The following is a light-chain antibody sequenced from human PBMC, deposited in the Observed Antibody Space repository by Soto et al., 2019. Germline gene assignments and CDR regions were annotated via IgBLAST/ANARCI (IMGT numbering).Light chain of an antibody. J-gene: IGLJ3*02. CDR2: LNSDGSH. CDR1: SGHNSYA. CDR3: QTWSTDIRV. V-gene: IGLV4-69*01. Sequence: QPVLTQPPSASASLGASVKLTCTLSSGHNSYAIAWHQQQPEKGPRYLMKLNSDGSHSKGDGIPDRFSGSISGAERYLTIXXXXXXXXADYYCQTWSTDIRVFGGGTKLTV.